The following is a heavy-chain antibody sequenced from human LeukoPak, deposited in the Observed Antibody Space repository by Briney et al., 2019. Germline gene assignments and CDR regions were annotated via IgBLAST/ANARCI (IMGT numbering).Heavy chain of an antibody. J-gene: IGHJ6*02. CDR2: VYDSGAT. CDR1: GGSISTYY. Sequence: PSETLSLTCSVSGGSISTYYWSWVRQPPGKGLEWIGYVYDSGATNYNPSLKSRLTISVDTSKNQFSLKLRSVTAAETAVYYCARGYTAMARNYYYGMDVWGQGTTVTVSS. CDR3: ARGYTAMARNYYYGMDV. D-gene: IGHD5-18*01. V-gene: IGHV4-59*01.